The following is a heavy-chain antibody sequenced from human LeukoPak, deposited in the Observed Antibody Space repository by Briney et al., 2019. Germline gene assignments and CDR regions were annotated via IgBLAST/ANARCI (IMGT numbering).Heavy chain of an antibody. V-gene: IGHV4-59*01. Sequence: SETLSLTCTVSGGSISSYYWSWIRQPPGKGLEWIGYIYYTGSTNYNPSLKSRVTISVDTFKSRFSLKLSSVTAADTAVYYCARGGHDYGDYYYDYWGQGTLVTVSS. CDR3: ARGGHDYGDYYYDY. CDR1: GGSISSYY. CDR2: IYYTGST. J-gene: IGHJ4*02. D-gene: IGHD4-17*01.